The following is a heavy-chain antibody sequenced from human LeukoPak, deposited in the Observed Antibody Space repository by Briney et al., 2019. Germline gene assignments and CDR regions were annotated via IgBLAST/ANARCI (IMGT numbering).Heavy chain of an antibody. CDR3: ARDGIVGSPLFKFDY. D-gene: IGHD1-26*01. V-gene: IGHV3-30-3*01. J-gene: IGHJ4*02. CDR2: ISFDGGNK. Sequence: GGSLRLSCAASGFAFNNYAIHWVRQAPGKGLEWVAIISFDGGNKYYADSVKGRFTISRDNSKNTLYLQMNSLRAEDTAVYYCARDGIVGSPLFKFDYWGQGTLVTVSS. CDR1: GFAFNNYA.